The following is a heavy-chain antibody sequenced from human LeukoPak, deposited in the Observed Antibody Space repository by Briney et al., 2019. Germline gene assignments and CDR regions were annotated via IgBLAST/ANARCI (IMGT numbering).Heavy chain of an antibody. CDR3: AKSGLNRFDY. Sequence: GGSLRLSCAASGFTFSSYSMSWVRQAPGKGLEWVSNISGSGGNSGGNTYYADSVKGRFTISRDNSKNTLYLQMNSLRAEDTAVYYCAKSGLNRFDYWGQGALVTVSS. V-gene: IGHV3-23*01. CDR1: GFTFSSYS. CDR2: ISGSGGNSGGNT. D-gene: IGHD3-16*02. J-gene: IGHJ4*02.